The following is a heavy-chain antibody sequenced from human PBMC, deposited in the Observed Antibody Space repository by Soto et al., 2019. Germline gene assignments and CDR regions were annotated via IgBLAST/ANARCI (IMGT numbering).Heavy chain of an antibody. CDR3: AKEGTPKVATRYDY. J-gene: IGHJ4*02. Sequence: PGGSLRLSCAGSGFTFSSYGMHWVRQAPGKGLKWVAVISYDGRVQHYADSVQGRFIISRDNSRNTLYLQMNSLRVEDTALYYCAKEGTPKVATRYDYWGQGTLVTVSS. D-gene: IGHD5-12*01. CDR1: GFTFSSYG. CDR2: ISYDGRVQ. V-gene: IGHV3-30*18.